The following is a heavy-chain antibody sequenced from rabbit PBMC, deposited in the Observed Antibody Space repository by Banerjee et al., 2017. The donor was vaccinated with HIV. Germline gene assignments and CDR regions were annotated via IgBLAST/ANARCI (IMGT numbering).Heavy chain of an antibody. D-gene: IGHD1-1*01. CDR2: IYAGSGGST. Sequence: QSLEESGGDLVKPGASLTLTCTASGFSFSSSYYMCWVRQAPGKGLEWIACIYAGSGGSTYYASWAKGRFTISKTSSTTVTLQMTSLTAADTATYFCARSIYASSSGYFGFNLWGPGTLVTVS. CDR1: GFSFSSSYY. CDR3: ARSIYASSSGYFGFNL. V-gene: IGHV1S40*01. J-gene: IGHJ4*01.